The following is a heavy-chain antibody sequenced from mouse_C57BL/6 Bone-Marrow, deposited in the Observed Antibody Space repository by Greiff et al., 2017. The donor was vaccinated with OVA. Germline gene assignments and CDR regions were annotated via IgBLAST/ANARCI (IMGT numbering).Heavy chain of an antibody. J-gene: IGHJ2*01. CDR1: GYTFTSYW. D-gene: IGHD1-1*01. V-gene: IGHV1-55*01. CDR3: AIPIYYYGSSYRYFDY. CDR2: IYPGSGST. Sequence: VQLQQPGAELVKPGASVKMSCKASGYTFTSYWITWVKQRPGQGLEWIGDIYPGSGSTNYNEKFKSKATLPVDTSSSTAYMQLSSLTSEDSAVYYCAIPIYYYGSSYRYFDYWGQGTTLTVSS.